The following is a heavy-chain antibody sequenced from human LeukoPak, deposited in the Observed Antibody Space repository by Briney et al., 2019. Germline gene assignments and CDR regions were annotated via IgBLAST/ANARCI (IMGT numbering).Heavy chain of an antibody. CDR2: LLNTGHA. CDR1: GGSNNSHY. Sequence: SQTLSLTCSVSGGSNNSHYWSWIRQPPGKRLERIGYLLNTGHANYHPSLASRVPMSADTSRAQFFLTLSPVTAADTAIYYCASRAADTTWYGVCDYWSQGTLVTVSS. V-gene: IGHV4-59*11. D-gene: IGHD3-10*01. J-gene: IGHJ4*02. CDR3: ASRAADTTWYGVCDY.